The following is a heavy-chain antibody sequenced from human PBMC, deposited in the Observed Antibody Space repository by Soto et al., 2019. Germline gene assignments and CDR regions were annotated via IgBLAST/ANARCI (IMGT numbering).Heavy chain of an antibody. V-gene: IGHV1-69*13. D-gene: IGHD3-10*01. CDR2: IIPIFGTA. J-gene: IGHJ5*02. CDR3: ARDPGGNYYGSGSYPPAAYNWFDP. Sequence: ASVKVSCKASGGTFSSYAISWVRQAPGQGLGWMGGIIPIFGTANYAQKFQGRVTITADESTSTAYMELSSLRSEDTAVYYCARDPGGNYYGSGSYPPAAYNWFDPWGQGTLVTVSS. CDR1: GGTFSSYA.